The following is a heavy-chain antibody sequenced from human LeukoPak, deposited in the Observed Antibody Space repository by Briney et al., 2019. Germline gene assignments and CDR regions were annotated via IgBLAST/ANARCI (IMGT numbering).Heavy chain of an antibody. CDR3: ARGYSHVFY. CDR2: IKLDGSET. V-gene: IGHV3-7*04. Sequence: QPGGSLRLPCAASGFTFSSVWMSWVREAPGKGLEWVANIKLDGSETNYGDSVKGRFTISRDSAKSSRFLQMNSLRAENTAVYYCARGYSHVFYGGQGTLVSVS. D-gene: IGHD5-18*01. J-gene: IGHJ4*02. CDR1: GFTFSSVW.